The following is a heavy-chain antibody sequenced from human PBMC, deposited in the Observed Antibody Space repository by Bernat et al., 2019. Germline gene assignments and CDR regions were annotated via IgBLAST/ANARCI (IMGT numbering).Heavy chain of an antibody. CDR2: IKSKVAGGTI. CDR3: ATEKSGGDYY. Sequence: EVELEESGGDLVKPGGSLRLSCATSGFTFSNAWMTWLRQVPGRGLEWLGRIKSKVAGGTIDYAAPVKGRFTISRDDTERTTFLQMNSLKTEDTAGYYCATEKSGGDYYWGQGTLVTVSS. J-gene: IGHJ4*02. D-gene: IGHD2-21*02. CDR1: GFTFSNAW. V-gene: IGHV3-15*01.